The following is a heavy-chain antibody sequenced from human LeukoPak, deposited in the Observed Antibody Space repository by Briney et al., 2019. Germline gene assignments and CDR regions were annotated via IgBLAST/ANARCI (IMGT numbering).Heavy chain of an antibody. CDR3: ARDNGYQLLWW. V-gene: IGHV1-3*01. J-gene: IGHJ4*02. CDR1: GYTFTRYA. D-gene: IGHD2-2*01. Sequence: GASVKVPCKTSGYTFTRYAIHWVRQAPGQGLEWMGWISCGKGETKYSQKFQDRVIITRDTSASTAYMELSSLRSEDTAVYYCARDNGYQLLWWWGQGTLVTVSS. CDR2: ISCGKGET.